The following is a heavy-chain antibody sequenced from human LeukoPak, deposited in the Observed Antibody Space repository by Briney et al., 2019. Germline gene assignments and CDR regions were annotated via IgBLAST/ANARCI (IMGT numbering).Heavy chain of an antibody. V-gene: IGHV4-34*01. CDR3: ARGPPTLGIDY. CDR1: GGSFSGYY. J-gene: IGHJ4*02. Sequence: SETLSLTCAVYGGSFSGYYWSWIRQPPGKGLEWIGEINHSGSTNYNPSLKSRVTISVDTSKNQFSLKLSSVTAADTAVYYCARGPPTLGIDYWGQGTLVTVSS. CDR2: INHSGST.